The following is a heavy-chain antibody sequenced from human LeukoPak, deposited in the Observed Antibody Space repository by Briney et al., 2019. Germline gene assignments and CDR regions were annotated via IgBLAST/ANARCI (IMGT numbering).Heavy chain of an antibody. J-gene: IGHJ4*02. CDR3: VSVGDYGDYANYFGY. V-gene: IGHV3-7*02. CDR2: IKQDGSEK. CDR1: GFTFSSYW. Sequence: GGSLRLSCAASGFTFSSYWMSWVRQAPGKGLEWVANIKQDGSEKYYVDSVKGRFTISRDNAKNSLYLQMNSLRAEDTAVYYCVSVGDYGDYANYFGYWGQGTLVTVSS. D-gene: IGHD4-17*01.